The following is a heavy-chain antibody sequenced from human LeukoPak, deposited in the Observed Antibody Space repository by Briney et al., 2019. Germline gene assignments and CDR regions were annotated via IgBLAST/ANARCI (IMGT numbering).Heavy chain of an antibody. D-gene: IGHD6-13*01. CDR2: INAGNGNT. V-gene: IGHV1-3*03. CDR1: GYTFTSYA. Sequence: ASVKVSCKASGYTFTSYAMHWVRQAPGQRLEWMGWINAGNGNTKCPQEFQGRVTITRDTSASTAYMELSSLRSEDMAVYYCATTIGYSSSWYFDYWGQGTLVTVSS. J-gene: IGHJ4*02. CDR3: ATTIGYSSSWYFDY.